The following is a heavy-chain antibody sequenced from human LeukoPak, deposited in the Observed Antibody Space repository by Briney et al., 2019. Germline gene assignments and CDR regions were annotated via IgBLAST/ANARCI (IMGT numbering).Heavy chain of an antibody. CDR3: ARDGDGDTRHWYFDL. V-gene: IGHV4-34*01. CDR2: INHSGST. Sequence: SETLSLTCAVYGGSFSGYYWSWIRQPPGKGLEWIGEINHSGSTNYNPSLKSRVTMSVDTSKNQFSLKLSSVTAADTAVYYRARDGDGDTRHWYFDLWGRGTLVTDSS. CDR1: GGSFSGYY. D-gene: IGHD4-17*01. J-gene: IGHJ2*01.